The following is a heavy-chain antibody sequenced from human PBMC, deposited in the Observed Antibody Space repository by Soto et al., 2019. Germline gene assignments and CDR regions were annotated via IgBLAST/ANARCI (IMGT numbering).Heavy chain of an antibody. Sequence: QVQLVQSGAEVKKSGASVKVSWKASGYTFTSHDINWVRQATGQGLEWMGWMNPNSGNTGYAQKFQGRVTMTRNTSISTAYMELSSLRSEYTAVYYCARWDYGVYARFDYWGQGTLVTVSS. D-gene: IGHD4-17*01. CDR3: ARWDYGVYARFDY. CDR2: MNPNSGNT. V-gene: IGHV1-8*01. J-gene: IGHJ4*02. CDR1: GYTFTSHD.